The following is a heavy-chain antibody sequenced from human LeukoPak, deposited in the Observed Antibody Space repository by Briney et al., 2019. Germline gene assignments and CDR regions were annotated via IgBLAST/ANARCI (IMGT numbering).Heavy chain of an antibody. CDR3: AKDVAFDPNWFDP. Sequence: GGSLRLSCAASGFTFSSYAMSWVRQAPGKGLEWVSAISASGETTYYADSVKGRFTISRDNSKNTLYLQMNSLRAEDTAVYYCAKDVAFDPNWFDPWGQGTLVTVSS. J-gene: IGHJ5*02. CDR2: ISASGETT. D-gene: IGHD3-10*01. V-gene: IGHV3-23*01. CDR1: GFTFSSYA.